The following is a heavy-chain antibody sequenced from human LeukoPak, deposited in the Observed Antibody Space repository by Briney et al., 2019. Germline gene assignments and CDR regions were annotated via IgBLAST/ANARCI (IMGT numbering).Heavy chain of an antibody. CDR1: GFTFSSYW. CDR2: INSDGSST. V-gene: IGHV3-74*01. J-gene: IGHJ4*02. CDR3: ARVGYHGSYDY. Sequence: GGSLRLSCAASGFTFSSYWMHWVRQAPGKGLVWVSRINSDGSSTSYADSVKGRFTISRDNAKNTLYLQMNSLRAEDTAVYYCARVGYHGSYDYWGQGTLVTVSS. D-gene: IGHD1-26*01.